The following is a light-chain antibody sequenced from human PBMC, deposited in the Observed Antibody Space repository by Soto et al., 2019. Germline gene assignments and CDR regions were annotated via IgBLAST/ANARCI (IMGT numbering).Light chain of an antibody. Sequence: QSVLTQPASVSGSPGQSITISCTGASSDVGAYNYVSWYQQHPGKAPKLMIFDDSNRPSGVSNRFSASKYGNTASLTISGLQAEYEADYYCSSYTSSSTVVFGGGTKLTVL. V-gene: IGLV2-14*01. CDR3: SSYTSSSTVV. CDR1: SSDVGAYNY. CDR2: DDS. J-gene: IGLJ2*01.